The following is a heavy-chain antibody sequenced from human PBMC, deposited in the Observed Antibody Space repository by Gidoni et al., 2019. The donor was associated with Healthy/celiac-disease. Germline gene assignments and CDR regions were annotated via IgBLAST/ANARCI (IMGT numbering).Heavy chain of an antibody. J-gene: IGHJ4*02. Sequence: QVQLQQWGAGLLKPSETLSLTFAVYGGSFSGYYWSWIRQPPGKGLEWIGEINHSGSTNYNPSLKSRVTISVDTSKNQFSLKLSSVTAADTAVYYCARGPSGGWFLDYWGQGTLVTVSS. CDR3: ARGPSGGWFLDY. CDR1: GGSFSGYY. D-gene: IGHD6-19*01. V-gene: IGHV4-34*01. CDR2: INHSGST.